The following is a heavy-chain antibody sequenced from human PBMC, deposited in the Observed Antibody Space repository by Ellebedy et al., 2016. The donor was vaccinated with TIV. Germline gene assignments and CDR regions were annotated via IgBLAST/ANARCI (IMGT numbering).Heavy chain of an antibody. V-gene: IGHV1-69*06. CDR2: IIPIFGTA. CDR1: GGTFSSYA. Sequence: SVKVSXXASGGTFSSYAISWVRQAPGQGLEWMGGIIPIFGTANYAQKFQGRVTITADKSTSTAYMELSSLRSEDTAVYYCARESVAARQFDYWGQGTLVTVSS. D-gene: IGHD6-6*01. CDR3: ARESVAARQFDY. J-gene: IGHJ4*02.